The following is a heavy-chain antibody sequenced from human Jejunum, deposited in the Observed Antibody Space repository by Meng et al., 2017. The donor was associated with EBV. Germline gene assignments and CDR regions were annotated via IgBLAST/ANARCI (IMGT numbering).Heavy chain of an antibody. CDR3: ARDHSSSFYGANI. Sequence: QLVQSGGEVKKPGASVGVSCKASGYLFTGYYIQWVRQAPGQGLEWMGRIDPNTGDKNYAQKFQGRVIMTRATSIGTAFMELSRLTSDDTAVYYCARDHSSSFYGANIWGQGTLVTVSS. D-gene: IGHD2-2*01. V-gene: IGHV1-2*06. J-gene: IGHJ4*02. CDR2: IDPNTGDK. CDR1: GYLFTGYY.